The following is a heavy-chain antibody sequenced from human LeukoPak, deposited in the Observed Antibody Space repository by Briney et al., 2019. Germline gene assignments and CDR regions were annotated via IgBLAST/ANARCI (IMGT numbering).Heavy chain of an antibody. CDR3: ARDVISRQMITLGLGF. CDR2: ISYDGSKR. J-gene: IGHJ4*02. D-gene: IGHD1-20*01. Sequence: GGSLRLSCLTSGFTFNSYGFYWVRQAPGKGLEWVAVISYDGSKRYYADSVKGRFTISRDTSNKTAYLEMNSLRVDDTAVYYCARDVISRQMITLGLGFWGQGTLVTVSS. V-gene: IGHV3-30*03. CDR1: GFTFNSYG.